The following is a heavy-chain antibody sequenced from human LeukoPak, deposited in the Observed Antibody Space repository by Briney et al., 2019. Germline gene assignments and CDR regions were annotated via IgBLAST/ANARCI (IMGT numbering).Heavy chain of an antibody. D-gene: IGHD3-10*01. CDR2: INPNSGGT. J-gene: IGHJ5*02. CDR1: GYTFTGYY. Sequence: ASVKVSCKASGYTFTGYYIHWVRQAPGQGLECVGWINPNSGGTSYAQKFQGRVTMTRDTSISTAYMELSRLRSDDTAVYYGARGGSGSYFSWLDPWGQGTLVTVSS. CDR3: ARGGSGSYFSWLDP. V-gene: IGHV1-2*02.